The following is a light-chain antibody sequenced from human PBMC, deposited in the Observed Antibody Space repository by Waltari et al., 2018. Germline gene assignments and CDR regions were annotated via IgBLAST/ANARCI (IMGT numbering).Light chain of an antibody. J-gene: IGKJ4*01. CDR3: QQYDNLPLT. CDR1: QDINNY. CDR2: DAS. V-gene: IGKV1-33*01. Sequence: DIQMTQSPSSLSASVGDRVTITCQASQDINNYLNWYQQRPGKAPRLLIYDASNLETGVPSRFSGSGPGTDFTFTIGSRQPEDIATYYFQQYDNLPLTFGGGTKVEIK.